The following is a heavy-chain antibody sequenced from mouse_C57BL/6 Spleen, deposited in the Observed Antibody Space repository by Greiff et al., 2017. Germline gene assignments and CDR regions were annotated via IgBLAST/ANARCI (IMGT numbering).Heavy chain of an antibody. J-gene: IGHJ1*03. Sequence: EVQGVESGGGLVKPGGSLKLSCAASGFTFSSYAMSWVRQTPEKRLEWVATISDGGSYTYYPDNVKGRFTISRDNAKNNLYLQMSHLKSEDTAMYYCAREGTYYSNSGYFDVWGTGTTVTVSS. V-gene: IGHV5-4*01. D-gene: IGHD2-5*01. CDR2: ISDGGSYT. CDR1: GFTFSSYA. CDR3: AREGTYYSNSGYFDV.